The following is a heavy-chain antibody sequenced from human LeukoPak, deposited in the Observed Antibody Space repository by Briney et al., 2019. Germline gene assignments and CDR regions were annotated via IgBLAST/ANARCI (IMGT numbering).Heavy chain of an antibody. V-gene: IGHV3-49*03. Sequence: PGGSLRLSCTASGFTFGDYAMSWFRQAPWKGLEWVGFIRSKAYGGTTEYAASVKSKFTISRDDAKSITYMQMNSLKTEDTAVYYCTRANYYDSCGYSEPPDYWGQGTLVTVSS. D-gene: IGHD3-22*01. CDR2: IRSKAYGGTT. CDR3: TRANYYDSCGYSEPPDY. J-gene: IGHJ4*02. CDR1: GFTFGDYA.